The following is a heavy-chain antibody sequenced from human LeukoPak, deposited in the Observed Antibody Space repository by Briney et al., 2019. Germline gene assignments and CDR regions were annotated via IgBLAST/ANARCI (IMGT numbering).Heavy chain of an antibody. CDR1: GYTLTELS. D-gene: IGHD6-19*01. Sequence: GASVKVSCKVSGYTLTELSMHWVRQAPGKGLEWMGGFDPEDGETIHAQKFQGRVTMTEDTSTDTAYMELSSLRSEDTAVYYCATDLDIAVAGTIFDYWGQGTLVTVSS. CDR3: ATDLDIAVAGTIFDY. J-gene: IGHJ4*02. V-gene: IGHV1-24*01. CDR2: FDPEDGET.